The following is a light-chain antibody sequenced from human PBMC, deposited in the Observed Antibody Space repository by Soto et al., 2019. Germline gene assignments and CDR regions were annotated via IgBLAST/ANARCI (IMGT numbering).Light chain of an antibody. CDR3: CSYAGSSSYV. CDR2: EVS. J-gene: IGLJ1*01. V-gene: IGLV2-14*01. CDR1: SSDIGRYNY. Sequence: QSALSQPASVSGSPGQSITISCTGTSSDIGRYNYVSWYQQHPGMAPQLLIYEVSDRPSGVSNRFSGSKSGNTASLTISGLQAEDEADYYCCSYAGSSSYVFGTGTKLTVL.